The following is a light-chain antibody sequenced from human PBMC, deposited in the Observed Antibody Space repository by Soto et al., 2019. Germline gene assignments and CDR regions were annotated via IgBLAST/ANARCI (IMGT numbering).Light chain of an antibody. CDR3: QQCDSSPMT. J-gene: IGKJ3*01. Sequence: EIVLTQSPCTLSVSPGDRATISCRASQTISSTYLAWYQKKPGQAPILLIAAASTRATGIPDRFSGSGSGTDFTLTISRLEPEDFAVYYCQQCDSSPMTFGPGTKVDIK. V-gene: IGKV3-20*01. CDR2: AAS. CDR1: QTISSTY.